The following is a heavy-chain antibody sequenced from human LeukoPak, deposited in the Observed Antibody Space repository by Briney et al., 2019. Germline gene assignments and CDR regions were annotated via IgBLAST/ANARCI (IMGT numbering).Heavy chain of an antibody. J-gene: IGHJ4*02. CDR1: GVTFSSYA. D-gene: IGHD3-22*01. CDR2: IGGGGGST. CDR3: AKGYYYSSGLFDY. Sequence: GGTLRLSPAASGVTFSSYAMSGVREAPGKGLEWVSRIGGGGGSTYYADSVMGRFTISSDNSKYRVYLQMNSLRAEDTAVYYCAKGYYYSSGLFDYWGQGTLVTVSS. V-gene: IGHV3-23*01.